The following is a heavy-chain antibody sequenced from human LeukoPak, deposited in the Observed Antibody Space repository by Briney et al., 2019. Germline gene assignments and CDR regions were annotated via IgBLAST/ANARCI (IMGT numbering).Heavy chain of an antibody. D-gene: IGHD5-12*01. CDR2: ISYDGSNK. CDR1: GFTFSSYG. V-gene: IGHV3-30*18. CDR3: AKDGPPDRGYERFDY. J-gene: IGHJ4*02. Sequence: GGSLRLSCAASGFTFSSYGMHWVRQAPGKGLEWVAVISYDGSNKYYADSVKGRFTISKDNSKNTLYLQMNSLKTEDTAVYYCAKDGPPDRGYERFDYWGQGTLVTVSS.